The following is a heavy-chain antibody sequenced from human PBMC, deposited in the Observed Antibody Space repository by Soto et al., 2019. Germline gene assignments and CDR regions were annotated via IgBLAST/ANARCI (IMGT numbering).Heavy chain of an antibody. CDR3: ARAITSYDFWSGYFKNYGMDV. J-gene: IGHJ6*02. CDR1: GGTFSSYA. CDR2: IIPIFGTA. D-gene: IGHD3-3*01. Sequence: ASVKVSCKASGGTFSSYAISWVRQAPGQGLEWMGGIIPIFGTANYAQKFQGRVTITADKSTSTAYMELSSLRSEDTAVYYCARAITSYDFWSGYFKNYGMDVWGQGTTVTVSS. V-gene: IGHV1-69*06.